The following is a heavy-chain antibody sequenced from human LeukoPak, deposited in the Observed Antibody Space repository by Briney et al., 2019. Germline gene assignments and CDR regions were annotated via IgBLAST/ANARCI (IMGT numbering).Heavy chain of an antibody. CDR1: GYTFTSYA. D-gene: IGHD3-22*01. J-gene: IGHJ4*02. CDR3: ARAHKPYDSSGYPDY. CDR2: INAGNGNT. V-gene: IGHV1-3*01. Sequence: ASVKVSCKASGYTFTSYAMHWVRQAPGQRLEWMGWINAGNGNTKYSQKFQGRVTITRDTSASTAYMELSSLRSEDTAVYYCARAHKPYDSSGYPDYWGQGALVTVSS.